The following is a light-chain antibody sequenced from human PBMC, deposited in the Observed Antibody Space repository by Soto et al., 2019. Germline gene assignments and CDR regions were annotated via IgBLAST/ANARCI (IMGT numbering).Light chain of an antibody. CDR2: DVS. V-gene: IGLV2-14*01. J-gene: IGLJ2*01. CDR3: SSYTGSITYVV. Sequence: QSALTQPASVSGSPGQSITISCTGTSSDVGGYNYVSWYQQHPGKAPKLMIYDVSNRPSGVSNRFSGSKSANTASLTISGLQAEVEPDYYCSSYTGSITYVVFGGGTKRTVL. CDR1: SSDVGGYNY.